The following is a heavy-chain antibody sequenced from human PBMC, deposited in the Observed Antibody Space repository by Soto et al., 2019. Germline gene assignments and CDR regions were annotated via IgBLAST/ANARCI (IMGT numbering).Heavy chain of an antibody. Sequence: QLQLQESGPGLVKPSETLSLPCTVSGGSISRSSYYWGWIRQPPGKGLEWIGSIYYSGSTYYNPSLMRRVAISVDTSKNPFSLKLSSVTAADTAVYYCARDPVPMAVAAFHYWGQGTLVTVSS. CDR1: GGSISRSSYY. V-gene: IGHV4-39*02. CDR2: IYYSGST. CDR3: ARDPVPMAVAAFHY. J-gene: IGHJ4*02. D-gene: IGHD6-19*01.